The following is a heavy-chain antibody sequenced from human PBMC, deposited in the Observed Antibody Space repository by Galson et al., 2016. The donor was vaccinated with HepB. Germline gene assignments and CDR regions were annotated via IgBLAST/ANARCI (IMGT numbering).Heavy chain of an antibody. Sequence: SLRLSCAASGFTFSSCWMSWVRQAPGKGLEWVANINQDGSDKYYVDSVKGRFTISRDNAKNSLYLQMNSLRAEDTAVYYWARVSTSIIAAAGRTLFDYWGQGTLVTVSS. CDR1: GFTFSSCW. J-gene: IGHJ4*02. V-gene: IGHV3-7*04. D-gene: IGHD6-13*01. CDR2: INQDGSDK. CDR3: ARVSTSIIAAAGRTLFDY.